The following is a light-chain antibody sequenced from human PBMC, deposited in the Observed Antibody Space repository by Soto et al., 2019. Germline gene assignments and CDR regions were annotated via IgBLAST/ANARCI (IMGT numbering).Light chain of an antibody. CDR3: QQYNSYWT. Sequence: DIQMTQSPPTLSASVGDRVTITCRASQSISSWLAWYQQKPGKAPKLLIYKASSLASGVPSRFSGSGSGAEFTLTISSLRPDDFATYYCQQYNSYWTFGQGTKVEIK. CDR1: QSISSW. J-gene: IGKJ1*01. CDR2: KAS. V-gene: IGKV1-5*03.